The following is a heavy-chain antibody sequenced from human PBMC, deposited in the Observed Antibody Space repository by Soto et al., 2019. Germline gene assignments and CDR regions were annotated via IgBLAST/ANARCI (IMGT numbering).Heavy chain of an antibody. Sequence: GGSLRLSCAASGFTFSSYAMHWVRQAPGKGLEWVAVISYDGSNKYYADSVKGRFTISRDNSKNTLYLQMNSVRAEDTAMYYCARMNWGPHAFDIWGQGTMVTVSS. CDR3: ARMNWGPHAFDI. CDR2: ISYDGSNK. CDR1: GFTFSSYA. V-gene: IGHV3-30*04. J-gene: IGHJ3*02. D-gene: IGHD7-27*01.